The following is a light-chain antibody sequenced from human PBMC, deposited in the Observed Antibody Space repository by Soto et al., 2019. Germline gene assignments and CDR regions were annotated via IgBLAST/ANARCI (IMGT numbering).Light chain of an antibody. CDR2: GAS. CDR1: QSVSGDY. Sequence: EIVLTQSPGTLSLSPGEGATLSCSASQSVSGDYLAWYQSKPGQAPRLLIHGASNRATGIPDRFSGSGSGTDFTLTIGRLEPEDFAVYYCQQYLITPWTFGQGTKVDIK. CDR3: QQYLITPWT. J-gene: IGKJ1*01. V-gene: IGKV3-20*01.